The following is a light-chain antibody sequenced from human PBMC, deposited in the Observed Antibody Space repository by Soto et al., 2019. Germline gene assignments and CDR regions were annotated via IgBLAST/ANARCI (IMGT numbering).Light chain of an antibody. V-gene: IGKV3-20*01. CDR1: QSVENVY. Sequence: EMVLTTSPGTLHLPPGERTTLSCRASQSVENVYLARYQQKPGQAPRLLIYDASTRATGIPDRFSGSGSGTDFTLTINRLEPEDFAVYYCQQSGSSPRTFGQGTKLEIK. J-gene: IGKJ2*01. CDR2: DAS. CDR3: QQSGSSPRT.